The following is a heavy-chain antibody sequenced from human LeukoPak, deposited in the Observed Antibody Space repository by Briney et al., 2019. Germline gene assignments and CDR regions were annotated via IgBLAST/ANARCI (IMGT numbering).Heavy chain of an antibody. CDR1: GFTFSSHA. CDR2: IGYDGSNK. CDR3: ARDRFMVRGVMVGTFDL. V-gene: IGHV3-33*08. J-gene: IGHJ3*01. Sequence: QTGGSLRLSCAASGFTFSSHAMHWVRQAPGKGLEWVAVIGYDGSNKYDADSVKGRFTISRDNSKNMMYLQMNSLRAEDTAVYYCARDRFMVRGVMVGTFDLWGQGTMVTVSS. D-gene: IGHD3-10*01.